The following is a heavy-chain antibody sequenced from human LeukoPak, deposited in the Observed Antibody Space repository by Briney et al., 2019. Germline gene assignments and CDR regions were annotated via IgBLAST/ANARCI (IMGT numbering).Heavy chain of an antibody. Sequence: SETLSLTCTVSGDSISSYYWGWIRQPPGKGLEWIGSIYYSGSTYYNPSLKSRVTISVDTSKNQFSLKLSSVTAADTAVYYCARGPDCSSTSCYHFDYWGQGTLVTVSS. D-gene: IGHD2-2*01. J-gene: IGHJ4*02. CDR2: IYYSGST. CDR1: GDSISSYY. CDR3: ARGPDCSSTSCYHFDY. V-gene: IGHV4-39*07.